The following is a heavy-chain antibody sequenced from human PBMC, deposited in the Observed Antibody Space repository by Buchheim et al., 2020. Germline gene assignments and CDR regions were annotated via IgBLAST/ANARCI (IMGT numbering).Heavy chain of an antibody. CDR3: ARARIQLWLRWFPYYYYGMDV. D-gene: IGHD5-18*01. V-gene: IGHV4-34*01. Sequence: QVQLQQWGAGLLKPSETLSLTCAVYGGSFSGYYWSWIRQPPGKGLEWLGEINHSGSTNYNPSLKSRVTISVDTSKNQFSLMLSSVTAAYTAVYYCARARIQLWLRWFPYYYYGMDVWGQGTT. CDR1: GGSFSGYY. J-gene: IGHJ6*02. CDR2: INHSGST.